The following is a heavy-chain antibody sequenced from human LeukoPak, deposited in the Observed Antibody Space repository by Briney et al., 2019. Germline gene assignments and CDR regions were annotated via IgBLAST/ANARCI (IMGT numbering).Heavy chain of an antibody. D-gene: IGHD3-16*01. Sequence: PGGSLRLSCAASGFTFSTYAMSWVRQAPGKGLEWVSGISTSGGSTYYADPAKGRFTISRDNSKNTLYLQMNSPRAEDTAVYYCAGGVNYWGQGTLVTVSS. J-gene: IGHJ4*02. CDR1: GFTFSTYA. CDR3: AGGVNY. CDR2: ISTSGGST. V-gene: IGHV3-23*01.